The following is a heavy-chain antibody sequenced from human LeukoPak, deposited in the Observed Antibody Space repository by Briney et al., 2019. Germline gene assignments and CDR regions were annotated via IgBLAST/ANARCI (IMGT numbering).Heavy chain of an antibody. D-gene: IGHD3-10*02. CDR2: IKQDGSEK. CDR3: AELGITMIGGV. J-gene: IGHJ6*04. CDR1: GFTFSSYW. V-gene: IGHV3-7*01. Sequence: GGSLRLSCAASGFTFSSYWMSWVRQAPGKGLEWVANIKQDGSEKYYVDSVKGRFTISRDNAKNSLYLQINSQRAEDTAVYYCAELGITMIGGVWGKGTTVTISS.